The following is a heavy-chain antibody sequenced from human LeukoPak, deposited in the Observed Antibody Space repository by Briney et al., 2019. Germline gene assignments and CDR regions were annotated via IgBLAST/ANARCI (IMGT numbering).Heavy chain of an antibody. J-gene: IGHJ4*02. D-gene: IGHD3-10*01. CDR1: GYSFTSYW. V-gene: IGHV5-51*01. Sequence: GESLKISCKGSGYSFTSYWIGWVRQMPGKGLEWMGIIYPGDSDTRYSPSFQGQVTISADKSISTAYLQWSSLKASDTAMYYCATTSNLYYYGSGSYLPFDYWGQGTLVTVSS. CDR2: IYPGDSDT. CDR3: ATTSNLYYYGSGSYLPFDY.